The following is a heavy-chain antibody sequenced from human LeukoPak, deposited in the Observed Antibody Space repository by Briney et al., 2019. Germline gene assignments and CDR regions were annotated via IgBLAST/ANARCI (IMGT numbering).Heavy chain of an antibody. CDR1: GFTFSSYW. Sequence: GGSLRLSCAASGFTFSSYWMSWVRQAPGKGLEWVANIKQDGSEKNYVDSVKGRFTISRDNAKNSLYLQMNSLRAEDTAVYYCARAVSYDSSGYYRGGYFDYWGQGTLVTVSS. D-gene: IGHD3-22*01. CDR3: ARAVSYDSSGYYRGGYFDY. CDR2: IKQDGSEK. V-gene: IGHV3-7*01. J-gene: IGHJ4*02.